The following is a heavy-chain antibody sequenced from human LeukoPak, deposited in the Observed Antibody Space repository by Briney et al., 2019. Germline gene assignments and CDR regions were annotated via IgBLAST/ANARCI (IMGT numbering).Heavy chain of an antibody. V-gene: IGHV3-74*01. Sequence: GGSLRLSCAASGFTFSSYWMYWVRQAPGKGLVWVSRINSDGSSTSYADSVKGRFTISRDNAKNTLYLQMNSLRAEDTAVYYCARAPLSGYSSSWLVSYWGQGTLVTVSS. J-gene: IGHJ4*02. CDR3: ARAPLSGYSSSWLVSY. D-gene: IGHD6-13*01. CDR1: GFTFSSYW. CDR2: INSDGSST.